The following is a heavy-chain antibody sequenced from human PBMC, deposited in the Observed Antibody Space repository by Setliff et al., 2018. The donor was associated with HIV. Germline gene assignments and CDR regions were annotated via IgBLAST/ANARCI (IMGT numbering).Heavy chain of an antibody. CDR3: TRDRVATTSLLYYFDY. J-gene: IGHJ4*02. CDR2: IRSKAYGGTT. V-gene: IGHV3-49*04. CDR1: GFTFSSYS. Sequence: AGGSLRLSCAASGFTFSSYSMNWVRQSPGKGLEWVGFIRSKAYGGTTEYAASAKGRFTISRDDSKSIAYLQMNSLKAEDTAIYYCTRDRVATTSLLYYFDYWGQGILVTVSS. D-gene: IGHD5-12*01.